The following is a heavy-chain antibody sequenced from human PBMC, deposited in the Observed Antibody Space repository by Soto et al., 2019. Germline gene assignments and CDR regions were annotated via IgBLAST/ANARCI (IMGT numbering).Heavy chain of an antibody. CDR1: GFTFSSYA. J-gene: IGHJ6*02. Sequence: GGSLRLSCAASGFTFSSYAMHWVRQAPGKGLEWVAVISYDGSNKYYADSVKGRFTISRDNSKNTLYLQMNSLRAEDTAVYYCAVVPAKGYYYYGKDVWGQGTTVTVSS. V-gene: IGHV3-30-3*01. D-gene: IGHD2-2*01. CDR3: AVVPAKGYYYYGKDV. CDR2: ISYDGSNK.